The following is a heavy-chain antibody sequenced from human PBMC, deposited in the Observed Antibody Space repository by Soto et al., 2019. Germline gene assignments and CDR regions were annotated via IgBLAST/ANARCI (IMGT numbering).Heavy chain of an antibody. V-gene: IGHV1-69*04. J-gene: IGHJ3*02. CDR1: GGTFSSYT. Sequence: GASVKVSCKASGGTFSSYTISWVRQAPGQGLEWMGRIFPILGIANYAQKFQGRVTITADKSTSTAYMELSSLRSEDTAVYYCARDGPMDRAFDIWGQGTMVTVSS. CDR2: IFPILGIA. CDR3: ARDGPMDRAFDI. D-gene: IGHD3-10*01.